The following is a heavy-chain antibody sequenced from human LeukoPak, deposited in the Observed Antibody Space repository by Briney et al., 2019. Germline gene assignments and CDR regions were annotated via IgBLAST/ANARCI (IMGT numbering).Heavy chain of an antibody. CDR1: GFTFSSYW. V-gene: IGHV3-7*01. CDR2: IKQDGSEK. Sequence: GGSLRLSCAASGFTFSSYWMSWVRQAPGKGLEWVANIKQDGSEKYYVDSVKGRFTISRDNSKNTLYLQMNSLRAEDTAVYYCAKEGSGWSHYYYYYYYMDVWGKGTTVTISS. CDR3: AKEGSGWSHYYYYYYYMDV. J-gene: IGHJ6*03. D-gene: IGHD6-19*01.